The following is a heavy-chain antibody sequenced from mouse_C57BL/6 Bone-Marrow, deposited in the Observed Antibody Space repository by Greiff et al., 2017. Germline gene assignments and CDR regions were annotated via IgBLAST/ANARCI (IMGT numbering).Heavy chain of an antibody. J-gene: IGHJ4*01. D-gene: IGHD1-1*01. CDR2: ISNLAYSI. V-gene: IGHV5-15*01. CDR1: GFTFSDYG. Sequence: DVMLVESGGGLVQPGGSLKLSCAASGFTFSDYGMAWVRQAPRKGPEWVAFISNLAYSIYYADTVTGRFTISRENAKNTLYLEMSSLRSEDTAMYYCARHYYYGSSYGYYAMDYWGQGTSVTVSS. CDR3: ARHYYYGSSYGYYAMDY.